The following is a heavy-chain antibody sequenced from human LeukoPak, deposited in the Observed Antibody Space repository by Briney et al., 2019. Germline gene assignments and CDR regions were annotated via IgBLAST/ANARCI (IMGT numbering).Heavy chain of an antibody. CDR2: FDPEDGET. CDR3: ATDPITIFGVVTAY. CDR1: GYTLTELS. D-gene: IGHD3-3*01. V-gene: IGHV1-24*01. J-gene: IGHJ4*02. Sequence: ASVKVSCKVSGYTLTELSMHWVRQAPGKGLEWMGGFDPEDGETIYAQKFQGRVTMTEDTSTDTAYMELSSLRSEDTTVYYCATDPITIFGVVTAYWGQGTLVTVSS.